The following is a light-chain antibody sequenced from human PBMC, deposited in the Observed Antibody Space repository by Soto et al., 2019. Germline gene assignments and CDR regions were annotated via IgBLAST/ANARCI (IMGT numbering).Light chain of an antibody. Sequence: EIVLTQSPATLSLSPGERATLSFRASQSVNSDYLGWFQQKPGQAPRLLIYGASTRATGIPDRFSGSGSGTDFTLAISRLEPEDFAVYYCHHYGGSPITFGQGTRLEI. CDR2: GAS. J-gene: IGKJ5*01. V-gene: IGKV3-20*01. CDR1: QSVNSDY. CDR3: HHYGGSPIT.